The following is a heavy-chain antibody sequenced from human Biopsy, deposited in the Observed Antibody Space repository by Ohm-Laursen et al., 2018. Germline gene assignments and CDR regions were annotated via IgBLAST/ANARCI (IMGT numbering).Heavy chain of an antibody. J-gene: IGHJ4*02. V-gene: IGHV1-69*13. CDR2: IIPIFGTA. D-gene: IGHD1-26*01. Sequence: GASVKVSCKASGGTFTNYAISWVRQAPGQGLEWMGGIIPIFGTANYAQKFQGRVTITADESTSTAYMELSSLRSDDTAVYYSARDALGGGSYRFFYWGQGSLVTVSS. CDR1: GGTFTNYA. CDR3: ARDALGGGSYRFFY.